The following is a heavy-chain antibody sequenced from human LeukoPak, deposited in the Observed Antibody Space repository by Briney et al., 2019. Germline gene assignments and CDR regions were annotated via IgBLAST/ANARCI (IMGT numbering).Heavy chain of an antibody. V-gene: IGHV3-48*03. Sequence: PGGSLRLSCAASRFIFSSYEMNWVRQAPGKGLERISYISTSGSIIYYADSVKGRFTISRDNATNSLYLQMNSLRAEDTAVYYCARQFPYCGGDCSSFDYWGQGTLVTVSS. CDR1: RFIFSSYE. CDR3: ARQFPYCGGDCSSFDY. J-gene: IGHJ4*02. D-gene: IGHD2-21*02. CDR2: ISTSGSII.